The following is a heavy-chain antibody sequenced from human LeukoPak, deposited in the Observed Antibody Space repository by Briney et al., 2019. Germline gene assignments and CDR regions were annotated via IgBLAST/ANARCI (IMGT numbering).Heavy chain of an antibody. D-gene: IGHD2-2*01. V-gene: IGHV4-31*03. CDR1: GGSISSGGYS. Sequence: SETLSLTCTVSGGSISSGGYSWSWIRQHPGKGLEWIGYIYYSGSTYYNPSLKSRVTISVDTSKNQFSLKLSSVTAADTAVYYCARAYCSSTSCYLYYFDYWGQGTLVTVSS. CDR3: ARAYCSSTSCYLYYFDY. J-gene: IGHJ4*02. CDR2: IYYSGST.